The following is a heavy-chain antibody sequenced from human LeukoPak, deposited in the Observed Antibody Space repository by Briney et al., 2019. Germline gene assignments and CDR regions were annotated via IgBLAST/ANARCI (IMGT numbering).Heavy chain of an antibody. J-gene: IGHJ5*02. D-gene: IGHD2-21*02. CDR3: ARDPHRWGLNWFDP. CDR1: GGSISSYY. CDR2: IYTSGSA. V-gene: IGHV4-4*07. Sequence: SETLSLTCTVSGGSISSYYWSWIRQPAGKGLEWIGRIYTSGSANYNPSLKSRVTISIDTSKNQFSLKLSSVTAADTAVYYCARDPHRWGLNWFDPWGQGTLVTVSS.